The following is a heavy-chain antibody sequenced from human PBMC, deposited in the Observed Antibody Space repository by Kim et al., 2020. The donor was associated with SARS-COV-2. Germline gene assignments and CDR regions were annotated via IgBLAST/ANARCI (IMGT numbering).Heavy chain of an antibody. V-gene: IGHV4-38-2*02. J-gene: IGHJ3*01. D-gene: IGHD3-10*01. CDR2: IRHSGST. Sequence: SETLSLTCTVSGYSISSAYYWAWVRQPPGKGLELIGSIRHSGSTYYNPSLKSRVTVSMDTSRNQFSLKLTSVTAADTSVYYCARDGSFGSGTYDGFDLWG. CDR1: GYSISSAYY. CDR3: ARDGSFGSGTYDGFDL.